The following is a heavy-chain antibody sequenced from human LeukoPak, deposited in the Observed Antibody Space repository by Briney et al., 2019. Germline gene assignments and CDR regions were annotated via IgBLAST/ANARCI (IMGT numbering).Heavy chain of an antibody. CDR2: IIPIFGTA. D-gene: IGHD6-19*01. Sequence: GASVKVSCKASGGTFSSYAISWVRQAPGQGLEWMGRIIPIFGTANYAQKFQGRVTITTDESTSTAYMELSSLRSEDTAVYYCARDLVAVTTDAFDIWGQGTMVTVSS. CDR1: GGTFSSYA. J-gene: IGHJ3*02. V-gene: IGHV1-69*05. CDR3: ARDLVAVTTDAFDI.